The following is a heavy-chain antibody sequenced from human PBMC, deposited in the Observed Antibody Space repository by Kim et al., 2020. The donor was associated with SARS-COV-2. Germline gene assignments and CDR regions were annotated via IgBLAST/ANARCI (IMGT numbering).Heavy chain of an antibody. Sequence: GGSLRLSCAASGFTFSSYGMHWVRQAPGKGLEWVAVISYDGSNKYYADSVKGRFTISRDNSKNTLDLQMNSLRAEDTAVYYCARESGRYRYYYDSSGYYDVDAFDFWGQGTLVTVSS. CDR1: GFTFSSYG. CDR3: ARESGRYRYYYDSSGYYDVDAFDF. J-gene: IGHJ4*02. V-gene: IGHV3-33*05. D-gene: IGHD3-22*01. CDR2: ISYDGSNK.